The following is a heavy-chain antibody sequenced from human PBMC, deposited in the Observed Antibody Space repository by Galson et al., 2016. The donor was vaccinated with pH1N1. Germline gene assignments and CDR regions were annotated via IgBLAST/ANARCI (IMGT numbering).Heavy chain of an antibody. Sequence: ETLSLTCTVSGASISSRSYYWAWIRQPPGKGLEWIGSIYYSGSTYYNPSLKSRVTISEDTSRNQFSLKLSSVTAADTAVYYCARTPSYYDSWRGYGYYFDSWGQGTRVTVSS. D-gene: IGHD3-3*01. CDR3: ARTPSYYDSWRGYGYYFDS. J-gene: IGHJ4*02. CDR2: IYYSGST. CDR1: GASISSRSYY. V-gene: IGHV4-39*07.